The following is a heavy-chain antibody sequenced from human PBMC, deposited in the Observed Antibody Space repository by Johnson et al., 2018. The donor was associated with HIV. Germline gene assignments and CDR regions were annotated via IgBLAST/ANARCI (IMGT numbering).Heavy chain of an antibody. CDR3: ASEGALWSDAFDI. Sequence: QVQLVESGGGLAKPGGSLRLSCAASGFTFTNAWMSWVRQAPGKGLEWVAVISYDGSNKFYGDSVKGRFTISRDNSKNTLFLQMNSLRAEDTAVYYCASEGALWSDAFDIWGQGTMVTVSS. CDR1: GFTFTNAW. J-gene: IGHJ3*02. D-gene: IGHD1-26*01. V-gene: IGHV3-30-3*01. CDR2: ISYDGSNK.